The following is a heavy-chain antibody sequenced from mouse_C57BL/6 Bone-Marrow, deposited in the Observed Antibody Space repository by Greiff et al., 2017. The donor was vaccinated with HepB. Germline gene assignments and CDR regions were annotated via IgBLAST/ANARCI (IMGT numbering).Heavy chain of an antibody. J-gene: IGHJ2*01. CDR1: GYTFTSYG. Sequence: QVQLQQSGAELARPGASVKLSCKASGYTFTSYGISWVKQRTGQGLEWIGEIYPSSGNTYYNEKFKGKATLTADKSSSTAYMELRSLTSEDSAVYFCASELRFDYWGQGTTLTFSS. V-gene: IGHV1-81*01. D-gene: IGHD1-1*01. CDR3: ASELRFDY. CDR2: IYPSSGNT.